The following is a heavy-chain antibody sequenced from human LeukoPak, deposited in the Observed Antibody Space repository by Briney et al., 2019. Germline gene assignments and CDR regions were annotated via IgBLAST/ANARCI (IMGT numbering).Heavy chain of an antibody. CDR3: ARGSGSYGSNMDV. V-gene: IGHV4-39*07. J-gene: IGHJ6*03. Sequence: SETLSLTCTVSGGSISSSSYYWGWIRQPPGKGLEWIGSIYYSGSTYYNPSLKSRVTISKDTSKNQFSLKLTSVTVADPAIYYCARGSGSYGSNMDVWGKGTTVTISS. D-gene: IGHD3-10*01. CDR2: IYYSGST. CDR1: GGSISSSSYY.